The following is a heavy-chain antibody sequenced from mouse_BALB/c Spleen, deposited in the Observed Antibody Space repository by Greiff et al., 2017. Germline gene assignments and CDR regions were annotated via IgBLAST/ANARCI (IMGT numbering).Heavy chain of an antibody. J-gene: IGHJ4*01. CDR1: GFTFSSFG. Sequence: VQLKESGGGLVQPGGSRKLSCAASGFTFSSFGMHWVRQAPEKGLEWVAYISSGSSTIYYADTVKGRFTISRDNPKNTLFLQMTSLRSEDTAMYYCARYGNYVGAMDYWGQGTSVTVSS. D-gene: IGHD2-1*01. V-gene: IGHV5-17*02. CDR2: ISSGSSTI. CDR3: ARYGNYVGAMDY.